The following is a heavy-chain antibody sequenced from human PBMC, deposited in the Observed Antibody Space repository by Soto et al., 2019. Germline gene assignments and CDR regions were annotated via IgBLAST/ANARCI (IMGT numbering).Heavy chain of an antibody. CDR1: GFTFDDYT. D-gene: IGHD5-18*01. CDR3: AKGDTAMVWAYFDY. J-gene: IGHJ4*02. CDR2: ISWDGGST. Sequence: GGSLRLSCAASGFTFDDYTMHWVRQAPGKGLEWVSLISWDGGSTYYADSVKGRFTISRDNSKNSLYLQMNSLRTEDTALYYCAKGDTAMVWAYFDYWGQGTLVTVSS. V-gene: IGHV3-43*01.